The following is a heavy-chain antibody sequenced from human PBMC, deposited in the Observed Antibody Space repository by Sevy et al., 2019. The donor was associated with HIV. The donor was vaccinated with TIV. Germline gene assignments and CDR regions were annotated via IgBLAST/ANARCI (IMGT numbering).Heavy chain of an antibody. J-gene: IGHJ4*02. V-gene: IGHV3-15*01. CDR1: GFTFSNAW. Sequence: GGSLRLSCAASGFTFSNAWMSWVRQAPGKGREWVGRIKGKIYDGTIDYAAPVKGRFRISRDDSKNTLYLQMNSLKTEDTAVYYCTTASWSQEDYYNYWGQGTLVTVSS. D-gene: IGHD6-13*01. CDR2: IKGKIYDGTI. CDR3: TTASWSQEDYYNY.